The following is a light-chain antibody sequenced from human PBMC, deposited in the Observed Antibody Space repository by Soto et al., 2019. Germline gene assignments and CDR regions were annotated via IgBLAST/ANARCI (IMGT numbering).Light chain of an antibody. CDR2: KAS. CDR1: QTISSW. Sequence: DIQMTQSPSTLSGSVGDRVTITCRASQTISSWLAWYQQKPGKAPKLLIYKASTLKSGVPSRFSGSGSGTEFPLTISSLLPDDFATYDCQHYNSYSEAFGQGTKVELK. CDR3: QHYNSYSEA. V-gene: IGKV1-5*03. J-gene: IGKJ1*01.